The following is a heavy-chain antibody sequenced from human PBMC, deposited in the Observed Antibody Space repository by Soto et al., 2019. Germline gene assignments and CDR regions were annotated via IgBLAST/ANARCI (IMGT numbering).Heavy chain of an antibody. D-gene: IGHD4-17*01. Sequence: WGSLRLSCAASGFTFSSYAIIFFRHSAVKWLEWVSAISGSGGSTYYADSVKGRFTISRDNSKNTLYLQMNSLRAEDTAVYYCAKDESTVTSFLILNWGQGTLVTVSS. CDR3: AKDESTVTSFLILN. CDR1: GFTFSSYA. CDR2: ISGSGGST. V-gene: IGHV3-23*01. J-gene: IGHJ4*02.